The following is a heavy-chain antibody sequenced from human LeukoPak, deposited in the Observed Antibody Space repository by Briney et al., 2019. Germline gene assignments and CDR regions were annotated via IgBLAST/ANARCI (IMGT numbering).Heavy chain of an antibody. D-gene: IGHD3-22*01. V-gene: IGHV1-46*01. CDR2: INPSADDT. CDR3: ARDPGYYDSSGYYSDPFHYYYMDV. J-gene: IGHJ6*03. Sequence: ASVKVSCKASGYTFTGYYTHWVRQPPGQGLEWMGVINPSADDTNYAQRFQGRVTMTRDMSTSTVYMQLSSLRSEDTAVYYCARDPGYYDSSGYYSDPFHYYYMDVWGKGTTVTVSS. CDR1: GYTFTGYY.